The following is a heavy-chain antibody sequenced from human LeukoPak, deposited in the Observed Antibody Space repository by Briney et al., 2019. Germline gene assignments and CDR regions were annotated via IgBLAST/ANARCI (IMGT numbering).Heavy chain of an antibody. CDR1: SGSISSGNYY. CDR2: IYTSGST. Sequence: PSETLSLTCTVSSGSISSGNYYWSWIRQPAGKGLQWIGRIYTSGSTNYNPSLKSRVTISVDTSKNQFSLKLSSVTAADTAVYYCARTVKGSWSDYWGQGTLVTVSS. D-gene: IGHD6-13*01. J-gene: IGHJ4*02. V-gene: IGHV4-61*02. CDR3: ARTVKGSWSDY.